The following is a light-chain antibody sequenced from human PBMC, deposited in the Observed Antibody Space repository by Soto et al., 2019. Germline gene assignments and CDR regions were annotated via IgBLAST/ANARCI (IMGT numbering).Light chain of an antibody. J-gene: IGLJ2*01. CDR2: DVN. Sequence: QSALTQPASVSGSPGQSITISCTGTSSDIGAYNFVSWYQQHPGKAPKLMLYDVNIRPSGVSNRFSGSKSGNTASLTISALQAEDEADYYCTSWTTSTTKIFGGGTQLTVL. CDR1: SSDIGAYNF. CDR3: TSWTTSTTKI. V-gene: IGLV2-14*03.